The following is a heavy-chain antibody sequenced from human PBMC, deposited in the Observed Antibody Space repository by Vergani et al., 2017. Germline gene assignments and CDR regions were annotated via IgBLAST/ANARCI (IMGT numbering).Heavy chain of an antibody. J-gene: IGHJ3*02. CDR2: IYTSGST. CDR1: GGSISSGSYY. D-gene: IGHD1-1*01. CDR3: ARDRGDWNGRRGAFDI. V-gene: IGHV4-61*02. Sequence: QVQLQESGPGLVKPSQTLSLTCTVSGGSISSGSYYWSWIRQPAGKGLEWIGRIYTSGSTNYNPSLKSRVTISVDTSKNQFSLKLSSVNAADTAVYYCARDRGDWNGRRGAFDIWGQGTMVTVSS.